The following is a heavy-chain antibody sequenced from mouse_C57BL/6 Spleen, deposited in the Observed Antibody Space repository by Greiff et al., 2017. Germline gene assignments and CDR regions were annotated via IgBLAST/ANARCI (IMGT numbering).Heavy chain of an antibody. CDR2: IDPSDSET. CDR3: ARFNYDGYYGYFDY. J-gene: IGHJ2*01. Sequence: QVQLQQPGAELVRPGSSVKLSCKASGYTFTSYWMHWVKQRPIQGLEWIGNIDPSDSETHYNQKFKDKATLTVDKSSSTAYMQLSSLTSEDSAVYYCARFNYDGYYGYFDYWGQGTTLTVSS. D-gene: IGHD2-3*01. CDR1: GYTFTSYW. V-gene: IGHV1-52*01.